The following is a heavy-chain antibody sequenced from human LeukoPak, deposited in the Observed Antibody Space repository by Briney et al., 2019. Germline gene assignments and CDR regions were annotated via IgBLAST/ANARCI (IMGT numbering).Heavy chain of an antibody. CDR1: GYSFITYW. Sequence: GESLKISCKGSGYSFITYWINWVRQMPGKGLEWMGRIDPSDSYTNYSPSFQGHVTISADKSISTAYLQWGSLKASDTAMYYCAGTGYCSSTSCYSWFDPWGQGTLVTVSS. CDR3: AGTGYCSSTSCYSWFDP. V-gene: IGHV5-10-1*01. D-gene: IGHD2-2*01. CDR2: IDPSDSYT. J-gene: IGHJ5*02.